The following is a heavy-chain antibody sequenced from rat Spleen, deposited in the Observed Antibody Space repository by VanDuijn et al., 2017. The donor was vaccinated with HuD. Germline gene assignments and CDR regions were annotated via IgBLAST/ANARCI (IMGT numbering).Heavy chain of an antibody. CDR1: GFSLTSNG. V-gene: IGHV2-72*01. Sequence: QVQLKESEPGLKQPAETLCLTCTVSGFSLTSNGVGWVRQPLGKGLVWMGTIWAGGSTNYYSAVQSRLSISRDTSKSQVFLKMNSLQPEDSGTYSCARPWYYSGEEYFDSWGPGTMVTVSS. CDR3: ARPWYYSGEEYFDS. D-gene: IGHD1-1*01. CDR2: IWAGGST. J-gene: IGHJ1*01.